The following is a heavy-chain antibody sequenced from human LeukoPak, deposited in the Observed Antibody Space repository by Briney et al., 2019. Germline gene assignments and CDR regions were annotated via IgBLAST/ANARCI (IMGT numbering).Heavy chain of an antibody. CDR3: ARGAYGDYDY. V-gene: IGHV3-23*01. Sequence: GGSLRLSCAASGFTFSSYAMSWVRQAPGKGLEWVSAISADASSTYYADSVKGPITISRDDSKNTLFLQMNSLRAEDTAVYYCARGAYGDYDYWGQGTLVTVSS. CDR1: GFTFSSYA. D-gene: IGHD4-17*01. J-gene: IGHJ4*02. CDR2: ISADASST.